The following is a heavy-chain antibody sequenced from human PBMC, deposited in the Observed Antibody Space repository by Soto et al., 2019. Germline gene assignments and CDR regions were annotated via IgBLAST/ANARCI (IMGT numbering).Heavy chain of an antibody. CDR1: GFTFTSSA. CDR3: AAVPTYYDFWSGYYPFDY. Sequence: ASVKVSCKASGFTFTSSAVQWVRQARGQRLEWIGWIVVGSGNTNYAQKFQERVTITRDMSTSTAYMELSSLRSEDTAVYYCAAVPTYYDFWSGYYPFDYWGQGTLVTVSS. J-gene: IGHJ4*01. CDR2: IVVGSGNT. V-gene: IGHV1-58*01. D-gene: IGHD3-3*01.